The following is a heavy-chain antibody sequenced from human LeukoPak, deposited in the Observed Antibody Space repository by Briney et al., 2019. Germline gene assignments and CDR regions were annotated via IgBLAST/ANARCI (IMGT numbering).Heavy chain of an antibody. D-gene: IGHD3-9*01. CDR2: ISGSGGST. CDR1: GFTLSSYA. J-gene: IGHJ3*02. CDR3: AKDLERYFDWLFGDAFDI. V-gene: IGHV3-23*01. Sequence: PGGSLRLSCAGSGFTLSSYAVNWVRQAPGKGLEWVSVISGSGGSTHYADSVKGRFTVSRDNSKDTVFLQMNSLRAEDTAVYYCAKDLERYFDWLFGDAFDIWGQGTMVTVSS.